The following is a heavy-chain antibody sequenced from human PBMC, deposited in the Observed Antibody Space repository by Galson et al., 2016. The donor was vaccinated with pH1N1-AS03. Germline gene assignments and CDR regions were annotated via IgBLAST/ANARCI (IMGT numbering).Heavy chain of an antibody. V-gene: IGHV4-39*01. CDR2: VSFSGTT. Sequence: ETLSLTCSVSGGSINISPYNWGWIRQSPGKGLEWLGSVSFSGTTYYNPSLKSPVSTSMDTSGNQISLTLSSVTATDTAVYYCSRQAEGIMLTLRHRYFDFWGRGIRVTVSS. CDR3: SRQAEGIMLTLRHRYFDF. CDR1: GGSINISPYN. D-gene: IGHD1-14*01. J-gene: IGHJ2*01.